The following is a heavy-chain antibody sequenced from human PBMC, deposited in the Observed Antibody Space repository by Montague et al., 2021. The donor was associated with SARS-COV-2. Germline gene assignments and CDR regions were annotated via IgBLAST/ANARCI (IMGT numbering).Heavy chain of an antibody. V-gene: IGHV4-39*01. CDR1: GDSISSLHYY. CDR2: VFYRGST. Sequence: SETLSLTCTVSGDSISSLHYYWGWVRQSPGKGLEWIGNVFYRGSTYYXXXLRSRVTISVDTSKNQFALRLRSVTATDTAIYYCARRAGVVGDTRFDYWGQGILVPVSS. CDR3: ARRAGVVGDTRFDY. J-gene: IGHJ4*01. D-gene: IGHD1-26*01.